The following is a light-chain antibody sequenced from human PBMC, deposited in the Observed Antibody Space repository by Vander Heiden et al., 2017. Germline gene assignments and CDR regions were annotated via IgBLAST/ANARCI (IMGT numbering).Light chain of an antibody. J-gene: IGKJ1*01. CDR3: QQYNSYSS. V-gene: IGKV1-5*03. Sequence: DIQMTQSPSTLSASVGDRVTITCRASQTIKTWLAWYQQKPGKAPHLLIYKASSLESGVPSRFSGSGSGTEFTLTISSLQPDDFATYYCQQYNSYSSFGQGTKVEIK. CDR2: KAS. CDR1: QTIKTW.